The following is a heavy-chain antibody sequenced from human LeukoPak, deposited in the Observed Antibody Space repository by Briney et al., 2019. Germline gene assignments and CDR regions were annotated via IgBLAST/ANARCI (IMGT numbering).Heavy chain of an antibody. J-gene: IGHJ5*02. CDR1: GGSISSYY. Sequence: PSETLSLTCTVSGGSISSYYWSWIRQPPGKGLEWIGYIYTSGSTNYNPSLKSRVTISVDTSKNQFSLKLSSVTAADAAVYYCARTSIITGTVDGWFDPWGQGTLVTVSS. CDR3: ARTSIITGTVDGWFDP. D-gene: IGHD1-20*01. CDR2: IYTSGST. V-gene: IGHV4-4*09.